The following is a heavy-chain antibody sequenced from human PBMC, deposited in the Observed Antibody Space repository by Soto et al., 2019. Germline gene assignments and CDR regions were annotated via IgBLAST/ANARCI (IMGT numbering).Heavy chain of an antibody. V-gene: IGHV1-69*13. CDR2: IIPLFGTA. CDR1: GGTFSSYA. D-gene: IGHD5-18*01. CDR3: ASEYSYGWSPLDV. Sequence: SVKVSCKASGGTFSSYAISWVRQPPGQGLEWMGGIIPLFGTANYAQKFQGRVTITADESTSTAYMELSSLRSEDTAVYYCASEYSYGWSPLDVWGQGTTVTVSS. J-gene: IGHJ6*02.